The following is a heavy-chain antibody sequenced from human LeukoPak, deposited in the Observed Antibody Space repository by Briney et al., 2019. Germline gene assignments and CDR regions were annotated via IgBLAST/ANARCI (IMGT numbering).Heavy chain of an antibody. V-gene: IGHV1-18*01. CDR2: ISAYNGNT. D-gene: IGHD6-19*01. CDR1: GYTFTSYG. J-gene: IGHJ4*02. Sequence: WASVKVSYKASGYTFTSYGIRWVRQAPGQGLEWMGCISAYNGNTNYAQKLQGRATMTTDTSTSTAYMELRSLRSDDTAVYYCARDLQEEQWLVPSYWGQGTLVTVSS. CDR3: ARDLQEEQWLVPSY.